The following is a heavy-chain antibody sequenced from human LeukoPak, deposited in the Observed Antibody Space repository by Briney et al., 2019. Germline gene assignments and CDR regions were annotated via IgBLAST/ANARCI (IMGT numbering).Heavy chain of an antibody. D-gene: IGHD2-15*01. CDR1: GYSFTSYW. V-gene: IGHV5-51*01. CDR3: ARGYCSGGSCLDAFDI. Sequence: GESLKISRKGSGYSFTSYWIGWVRQMPGKGLEWMGIIYPGDSDTRYRPSFQGQVTISADKSISTAYLQWSSLKASDTAMYYCARGYCSGGSCLDAFDIWGQGTMVTVSS. CDR2: IYPGDSDT. J-gene: IGHJ3*02.